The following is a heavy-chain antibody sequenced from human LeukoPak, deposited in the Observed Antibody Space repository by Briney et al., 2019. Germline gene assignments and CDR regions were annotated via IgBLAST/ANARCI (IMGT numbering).Heavy chain of an antibody. D-gene: IGHD3-3*01. CDR1: GGSISSGSYY. CDR2: IYTSGST. J-gene: IGHJ5*02. CDR3: ARDKTIFGVVIGYNWFDP. Sequence: SQTLSLTCTVSGGSISSGSYYWSWIRQPAGKGLEWIGRIYTSGSTNYNPSLKSRVTMSVDTSKNQFSLKLSSVTAADTAVYYCARDKTIFGVVIGYNWFDPWGQGTLVTVSS. V-gene: IGHV4-61*02.